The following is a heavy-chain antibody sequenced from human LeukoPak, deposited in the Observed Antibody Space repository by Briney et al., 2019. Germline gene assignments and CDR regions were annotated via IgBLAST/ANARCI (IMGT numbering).Heavy chain of an antibody. D-gene: IGHD3-10*01. CDR2: ISYDGSNK. CDR1: GFTFSSYA. V-gene: IGHV3-30-3*01. CDR3: ARVGLTYGSGSYSPLDY. J-gene: IGHJ4*02. Sequence: GGSLRLSCAASGFTFSSYAMHWVRQAPGKGLEWVAVISYDGSNKYYADSVKGRFTISRDNSKNTLYLQMDSLRAEDTAVYYCARVGLTYGSGSYSPLDYWGQGTLVTVSS.